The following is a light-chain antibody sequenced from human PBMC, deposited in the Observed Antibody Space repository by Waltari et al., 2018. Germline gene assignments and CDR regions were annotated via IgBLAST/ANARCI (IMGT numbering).Light chain of an antibody. CDR2: DVS. Sequence: QSALTQPRSVSGSPGQSVTISCTGTSSDVGGYNYVYWYQQHPVKAPKLMIYDVSKRPSGVPDRFSGSKSGNTASLTISGLQAEDEADYYCCSYAGSYTYVVFGGGTKLTVL. V-gene: IGLV2-11*01. J-gene: IGLJ2*01. CDR1: SSDVGGYNY. CDR3: CSYAGSYTYVV.